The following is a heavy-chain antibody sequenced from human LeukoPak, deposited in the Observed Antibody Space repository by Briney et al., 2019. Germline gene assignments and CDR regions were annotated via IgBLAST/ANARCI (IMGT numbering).Heavy chain of an antibody. D-gene: IGHD3-9*01. J-gene: IGHJ4*02. CDR1: GFTFSSYA. CDR3: AKPSQRHYDILTGYYNVHFDY. Sequence: GGSLRLSCAASGFTFSSYAMSWVRQAPGKGLEWVSAISGSGGSTYYADSVKGRFTISRDNSKNTLYLQMNSLRAEDTAVYYCAKPSQRHYDILTGYYNVHFDYWGQGTLVTVSS. V-gene: IGHV3-23*01. CDR2: ISGSGGST.